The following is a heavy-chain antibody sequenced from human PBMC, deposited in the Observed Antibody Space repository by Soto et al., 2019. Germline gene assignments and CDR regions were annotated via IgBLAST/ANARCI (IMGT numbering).Heavy chain of an antibody. J-gene: IGHJ4*02. V-gene: IGHV3-30-3*02. D-gene: IGHD6-19*01. CDR3: AKIVRGSGPPLDY. CDR1: GFTFSSYA. CDR2: ISYDGSNK. Sequence: LRLSCAASGFTFSSYAMHWVRQAPGKGLEWVAVISYDGSNKYYADSVKGRFTISRDNSKNTLYLQMNSLRAEDTAVYYCAKIVRGSGPPLDYWGQGTLVTVSS.